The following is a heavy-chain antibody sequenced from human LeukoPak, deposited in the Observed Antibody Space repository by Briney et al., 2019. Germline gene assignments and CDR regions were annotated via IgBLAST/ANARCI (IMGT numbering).Heavy chain of an antibody. Sequence: PGGSLILSCVASGFTFSNYWMTWVRQAPGKGLEWVANIKLDGSEAYYVDSVKGRFTISRDNTQNSLYLQMNSLRAEDTAVYYCARDQTPYYWGQGTLVTVSS. CDR2: IKLDGSEA. CDR3: ARDQTPYY. V-gene: IGHV3-7*01. CDR1: GFTFSNYW. J-gene: IGHJ4*02.